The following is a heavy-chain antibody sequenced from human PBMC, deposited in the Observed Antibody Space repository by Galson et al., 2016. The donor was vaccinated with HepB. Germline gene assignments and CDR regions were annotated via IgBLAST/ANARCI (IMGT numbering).Heavy chain of an antibody. V-gene: IGHV1-69*13. D-gene: IGHD2-2*02. J-gene: IGHJ5*02. CDR1: GGTFNSYG. CDR2: IIPIFRTA. Sequence: SVKVSCKASGGTFNSYGISWVRQAPGQGLEWMGGIIPIFRTAKYAQKFQGRVTITADDSTSTAYMELSSLRSEDTAMYFCARDLLPAAIKRDWFDPWGQGTLVTVSS. CDR3: ARDLLPAAIKRDWFDP.